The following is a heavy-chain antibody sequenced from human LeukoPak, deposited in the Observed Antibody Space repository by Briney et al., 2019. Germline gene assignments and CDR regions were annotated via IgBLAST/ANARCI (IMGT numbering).Heavy chain of an antibody. CDR3: ARPRYNWNDVYAFDI. V-gene: IGHV1-2*02. D-gene: IGHD1-20*01. Sequence: GASVKVSCKASGYTFTGYYMHWMRQAPGQGLEWMGWINPNSGGTNYAQKFQGRVTMTRDTSISTAYMELSRLRSDDTAVYYCARPRYNWNDVYAFDIWGQGTMVTVSS. CDR2: INPNSGGT. CDR1: GYTFTGYY. J-gene: IGHJ3*02.